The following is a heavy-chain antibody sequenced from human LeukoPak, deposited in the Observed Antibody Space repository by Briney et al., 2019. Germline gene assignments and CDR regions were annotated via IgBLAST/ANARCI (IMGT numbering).Heavy chain of an antibody. CDR3: VVGSGYFFDY. J-gene: IGHJ4*02. Sequence: SETLSLTCTVSGASISRTSYYWGWIRQPPGKGLEWLGTICASGTTYYNPSLKSRVSISVDTSKNQFSLKLSSVTAADTAVYYCVVGSGYFFDYWGQGTLVTVSS. CDR2: ICASGTT. CDR1: GASISRTSYY. D-gene: IGHD3-22*01. V-gene: IGHV4-39*01.